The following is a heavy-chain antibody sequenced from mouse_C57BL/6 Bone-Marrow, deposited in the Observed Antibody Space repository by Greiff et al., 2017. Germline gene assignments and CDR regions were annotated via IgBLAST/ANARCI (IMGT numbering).Heavy chain of an antibody. CDR2: IYPRSGNT. D-gene: IGHD1-1*01. CDR3: ARGDYYGSYYFDY. CDR1: GYTFTSYG. J-gene: IGHJ2*01. Sequence: VQRVESGAELARPGASVKLSCKASGYTFTSYGISWVKQRTGQGLEWIGEIYPRSGNTYYNEKFKGKATLTADKSSSTAYMELRSLTSEDSAVYFCARGDYYGSYYFDYWGQGTTLTVSS. V-gene: IGHV1-81*01.